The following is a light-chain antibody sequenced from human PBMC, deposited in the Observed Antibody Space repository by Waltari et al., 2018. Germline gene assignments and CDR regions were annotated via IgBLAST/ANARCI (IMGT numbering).Light chain of an antibody. J-gene: IGKJ4*01. Sequence: VLTQSPATLSLSPGERATLSCRASQSVSKYLAWYPQKPGQAPRLLIFDASNRATGIPARFSGSGSGTEFSLTISSLEPEDFAVYYCQQRGTYLGLTFGGGTKVDIK. CDR3: QQRGTYLGLT. CDR1: QSVSKY. CDR2: DAS. V-gene: IGKV3-11*01.